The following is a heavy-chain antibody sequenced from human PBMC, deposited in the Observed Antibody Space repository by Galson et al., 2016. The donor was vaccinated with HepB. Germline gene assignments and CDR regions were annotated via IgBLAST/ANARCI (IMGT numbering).Heavy chain of an antibody. D-gene: IGHD3-3*01. CDR3: ARRKTYFDFWSGYQDY. CDR2: INPNSGGT. J-gene: IGHJ4*02. Sequence: SVKVSCKASGYTFTDYYVHWVRRAPGQGLEWMGWINPNSGGTNYAQKFRGRVTMTRDTSISTAYMELSRLTSDDTAVYYCARRKTYFDFWSGYQDYWGQGTLVTVSS. CDR1: GYTFTDYY. V-gene: IGHV1-2*02.